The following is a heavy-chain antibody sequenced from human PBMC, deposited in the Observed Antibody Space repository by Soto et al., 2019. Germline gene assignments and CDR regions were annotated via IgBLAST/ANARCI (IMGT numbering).Heavy chain of an antibody. V-gene: IGHV4-30-4*01. CDR2: IYYSGST. D-gene: IGHD6-13*01. J-gene: IGHJ4*02. CDR1: GGSISSGDYY. CDR3: ARHDGYSSSWYVFDY. Sequence: SETLSLTCTVSGGSISSGDYYWSWIRQPPGKGLEWIGYIYYSGSTYYNPSLKSRVTISVDTSKNQFSLKLSSVTAADTAVYYCARHDGYSSSWYVFDYWGQGTLVTVSS.